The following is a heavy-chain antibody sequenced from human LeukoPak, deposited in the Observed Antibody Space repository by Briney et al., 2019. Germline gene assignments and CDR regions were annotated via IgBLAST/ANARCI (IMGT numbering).Heavy chain of an antibody. V-gene: IGHV3-53*01. CDR2: IYSGGST. D-gene: IGHD1-26*01. CDR3: ARENVGATTYY. J-gene: IGHJ4*02. CDR1: GFTVSSNC. Sequence: GGSLRLSCAASGFTVSSNCMSWVRQAPGKGLEWVSVIYSGGSTYYADSVKGRFTISRDNSKNTLYLQMNSLRAEDTAVYYCARENVGATTYYWGQGTLVTVSS.